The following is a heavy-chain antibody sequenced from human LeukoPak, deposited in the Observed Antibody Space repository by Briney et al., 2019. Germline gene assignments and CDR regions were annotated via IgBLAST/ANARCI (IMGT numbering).Heavy chain of an antibody. CDR1: GFTVINNY. Sequence: GGSLRLSCAASGFTVINNYMTWVRQAPGKGLEWVSLIYSGGSTYYADSVKGRFTIFRDSSKNTLYLQMNSLRAEDTAVYYCARTDYDILTGYSHFHYWGRGTLVTVSS. CDR3: ARTDYDILTGYSHFHY. CDR2: IYSGGST. D-gene: IGHD3-9*01. V-gene: IGHV3-66*01. J-gene: IGHJ4*02.